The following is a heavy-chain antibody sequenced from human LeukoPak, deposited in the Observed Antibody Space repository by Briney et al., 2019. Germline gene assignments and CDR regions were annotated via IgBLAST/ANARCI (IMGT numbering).Heavy chain of an antibody. J-gene: IGHJ4*02. D-gene: IGHD3-10*01. CDR2: INTNTETP. CDR1: GYTFTGYY. CDR3: ARDLSPRGRGWYFDY. Sequence: ASVKVSCKASGYTFTGYYMHWVRQAPGQGLEWMGWINTNTETPTYAQGFTGRFVFSLDTSVSTAYLQISSLKAEDTAVYYCARDLSPRGRGWYFDYWGQGTLVTVSS. V-gene: IGHV7-4-1*02.